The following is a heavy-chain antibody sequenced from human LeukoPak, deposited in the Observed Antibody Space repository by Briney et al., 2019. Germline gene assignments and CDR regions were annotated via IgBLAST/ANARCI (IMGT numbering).Heavy chain of an antibody. CDR2: ISYDGSNK. D-gene: IGHD3-22*01. CDR3: FGSKYYDSSGQHDY. J-gene: IGHJ4*02. Sequence: GGSLRLSCAASGFTFSDYYMSWIRQAPGKGLEWVAVISYDGSNKYYADSVKGRFTISRDNSKNTLYLQMNSLRAEDTAVYYCFGSKYYDSSGQHDYWGQGTLVTVSS. CDR1: GFTFSDYY. V-gene: IGHV3-30-3*01.